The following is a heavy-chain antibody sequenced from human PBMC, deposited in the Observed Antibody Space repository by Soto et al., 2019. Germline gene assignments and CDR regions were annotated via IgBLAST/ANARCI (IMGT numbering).Heavy chain of an antibody. CDR2: INHSGST. Sequence: KASETLSLTCAVYGGSFSGYYWSWIRQPPGKGLEWIGEINHSGSTNYNPSLKSRVTISVDTSKNQFSLKLSSVTAADTAVYYCARVDDCSSTSCPSIGDYWGQGTLVTVSS. V-gene: IGHV4-34*01. D-gene: IGHD2-2*01. CDR3: ARVDDCSSTSCPSIGDY. J-gene: IGHJ4*02. CDR1: GGSFSGYY.